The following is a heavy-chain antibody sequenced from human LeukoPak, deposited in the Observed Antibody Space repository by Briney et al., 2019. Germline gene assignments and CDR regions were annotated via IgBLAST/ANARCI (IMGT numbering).Heavy chain of an antibody. J-gene: IGHJ3*02. CDR2: ISYDGNNK. CDR1: GFTFSNYA. D-gene: IGHD1-26*01. CDR3: ARGSLYSGTFWAFDI. V-gene: IGHV3-30-3*01. Sequence: GGSLRLSCAASGFTFSNYAIHWVRQAPGKGLEWVAVISYDGNNKYYADSVKGRFTISRDNSKNTLYLEMSSLRPEDTAVYYCARGSLYSGTFWAFDIWGQGTKVTVTS.